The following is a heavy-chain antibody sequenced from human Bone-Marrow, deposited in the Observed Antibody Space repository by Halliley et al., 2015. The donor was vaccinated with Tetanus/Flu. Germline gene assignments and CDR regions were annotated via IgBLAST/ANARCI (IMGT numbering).Heavy chain of an antibody. J-gene: IGHJ2*01. CDR3: ARPPVWSRSSYWFFDL. V-gene: IGHV3-11*06. D-gene: IGHD6-6*01. CDR2: ISASSSLT. Sequence: SLRLSCAASGFSFSDYFMGWIRQAPGRGLEWISYISASSSLTNYADSVRGRFTISRDNAKNSLYLQMNSLRAEDSAVYYCARPPVWSRSSYWFFDLWGRGTLVTVSS. CDR1: GFSFSDYF.